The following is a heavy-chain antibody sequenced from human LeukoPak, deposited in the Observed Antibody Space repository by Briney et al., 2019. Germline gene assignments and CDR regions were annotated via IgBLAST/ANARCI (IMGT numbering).Heavy chain of an antibody. CDR2: ISYEGSNK. CDR1: GFTFSSYA. D-gene: IGHD6-13*01. CDR3: ARDWASGSSSWYTH. J-gene: IGHJ1*01. V-gene: IGHV3-30-3*01. Sequence: PGGSLRLSCAASGFTFSSYAMHWVRQAPGKGLEWVAVISYEGSNKYYADSVKGRFTISRDNSKNTLYLQMNSLRAEDTAVYYCARDWASGSSSWYTHWGQGTLVTVSS.